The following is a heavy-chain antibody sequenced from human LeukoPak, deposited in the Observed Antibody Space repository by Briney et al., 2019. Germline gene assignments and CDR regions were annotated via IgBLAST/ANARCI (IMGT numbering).Heavy chain of an antibody. Sequence: SVKVSCKASGGTSSSYAISWVRQAPGQGLEWMGRIIPILGIANYAQKFQGRVTITADKSTSTAYMELSSLRSEDTAVYYCARASGTIVFDYWGQGTLVTVSS. CDR1: GGTSSSYA. D-gene: IGHD3-10*01. CDR2: IIPILGIA. CDR3: ARASGTIVFDY. J-gene: IGHJ4*02. V-gene: IGHV1-69*04.